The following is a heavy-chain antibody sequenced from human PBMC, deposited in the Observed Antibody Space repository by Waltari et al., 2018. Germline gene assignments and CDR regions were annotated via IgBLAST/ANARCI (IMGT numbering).Heavy chain of an antibody. V-gene: IGHV1-69*01. CDR3: ARAYGGRELGLGAFDI. CDR2: IIPIFGTA. Sequence: QVQLVQSGAEVKKPGSSVKVSCRASGCPVSCVAISGARQAPGQGRGWRGGIIPIFGTANYAQKFQGRVTITADESTGTAYMELSSLRSEDTAVYYCARAYGGRELGLGAFDIWGQGTMVTVSS. D-gene: IGHD1-26*01. CDR1: GCPVSCVA. J-gene: IGHJ3*02.